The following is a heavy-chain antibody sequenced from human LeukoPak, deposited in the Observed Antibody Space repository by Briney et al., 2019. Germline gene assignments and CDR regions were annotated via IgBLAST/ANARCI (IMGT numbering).Heavy chain of an antibody. D-gene: IGHD3-22*01. CDR3: ARKTDSGGSGDF. Sequence: GGSLRLSCAVSGFTVSNNFMSWVRQAPGKGLECVSVIYSGGGTHYPDSVKGRFTISRDHPKNTLFLQMNNLRVEDTAVYYCARKTDSGGSGDFWGQGTLVTVSS. J-gene: IGHJ4*02. V-gene: IGHV3-53*01. CDR2: IYSGGGT. CDR1: GFTVSNNF.